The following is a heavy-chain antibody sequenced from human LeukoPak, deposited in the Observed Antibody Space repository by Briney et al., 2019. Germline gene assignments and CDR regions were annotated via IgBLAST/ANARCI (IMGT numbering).Heavy chain of an antibody. CDR3: ARSGSPDYFDY. V-gene: IGHV3-23*01. CDR1: GFTFSSYA. J-gene: IGHJ4*02. Sequence: GGSLRLSCAASGFTFSSYAMSWVRQAPGKGLEWGSAISGSGGSTYYADSVKGRFTISRDNSKNTLYLQMNSLRAEDTAVYYCARSGSPDYFDYSGQGTLVTVSS. CDR2: ISGSGGST. D-gene: IGHD1-26*01.